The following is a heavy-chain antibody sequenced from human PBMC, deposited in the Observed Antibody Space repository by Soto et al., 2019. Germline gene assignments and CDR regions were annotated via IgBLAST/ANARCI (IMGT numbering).Heavy chain of an antibody. CDR1: GSTLSNYG. J-gene: IGHJ4*02. CDR2: ISYDGSDK. V-gene: IGHV3-30*18. D-gene: IGHD1-1*01. CDR3: AKGKTFGVPANPGFDY. Sequence: QVQLVESGGGVVQPGRSLRLSCAASGSTLSNYGIHWVRQAPGKGLEWVAAISYDGSDKYYGDSVKGRFTISRDNSKNRVYMQMNSLSVDDTAVYYCAKGKTFGVPANPGFDYWGQGTLVTVSS.